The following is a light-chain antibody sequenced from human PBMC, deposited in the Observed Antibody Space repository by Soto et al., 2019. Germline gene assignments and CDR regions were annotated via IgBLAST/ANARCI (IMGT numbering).Light chain of an antibody. CDR3: QQYNSYWT. J-gene: IGKJ1*01. CDR1: QSISSW. Sequence: DIQMTQSPSTLSASVGDRVTITCRASQSISSWLAWYQQKPGKAPKLLIYKESSLESGGPSRFSGSVSGTEFTLTISSLQPDDFATYYCQQYNSYWTFGQGTKVEIK. V-gene: IGKV1-5*03. CDR2: KES.